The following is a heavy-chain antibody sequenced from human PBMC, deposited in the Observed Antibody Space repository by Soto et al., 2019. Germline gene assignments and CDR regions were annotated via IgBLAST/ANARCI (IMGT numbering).Heavy chain of an antibody. D-gene: IGHD3-10*01. CDR1: GFTFSTNY. CDR3: VRPLPSGQNYGMDV. J-gene: IGHJ6*02. CDR2: IYNDGKT. V-gene: IGHV3-53*01. Sequence: PGGSLRLSCAAPGFTFSTNYMSWVRQAPGKGLEWVSVIYNDGKTYYADSVKGRFTISRDASKNTLHLQMDSLRDEDTAVYYCVRPLPSGQNYGMDVWGQGTTVTVSS.